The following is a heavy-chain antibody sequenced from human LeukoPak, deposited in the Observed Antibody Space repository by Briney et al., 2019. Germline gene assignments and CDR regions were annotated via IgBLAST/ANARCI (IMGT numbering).Heavy chain of an antibody. Sequence: GGSLRLSCAASGFTFSSYSTNWVRQASGKGLEWVSSISSSSSYIYYADSVKGRFTISRDNAKDSLYLQMNSLRAEDTAVYYCARGAHTYYYDSSVSQIDYWGQGTLVTVSS. CDR1: GFTFSSYS. CDR3: ARGAHTYYYDSSVSQIDY. CDR2: ISSSSSYI. V-gene: IGHV3-21*01. D-gene: IGHD3-22*01. J-gene: IGHJ4*02.